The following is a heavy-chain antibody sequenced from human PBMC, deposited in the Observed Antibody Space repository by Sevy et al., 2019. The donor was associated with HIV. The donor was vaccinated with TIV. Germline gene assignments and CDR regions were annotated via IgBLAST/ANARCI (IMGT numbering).Heavy chain of an antibody. Sequence: GGSLRLSCAASGFTFSSYAMHWVRQAPGKGLEWVAVISYDGSHKYYADSVKGRFTISRDNSKNTLYLQMNSLRAEDTAVYYCAIAGYYDSSGYYSSDYWGQGTLVTVSS. D-gene: IGHD3-22*01. CDR3: AIAGYYDSSGYYSSDY. CDR2: ISYDGSHK. J-gene: IGHJ4*02. V-gene: IGHV3-30-3*01. CDR1: GFTFSSYA.